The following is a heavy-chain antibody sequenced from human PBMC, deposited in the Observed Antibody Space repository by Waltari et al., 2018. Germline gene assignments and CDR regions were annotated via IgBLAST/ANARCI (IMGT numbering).Heavy chain of an antibody. CDR1: GGSISSYY. V-gene: IGHV4-59*01. D-gene: IGHD2-2*02. Sequence: QVQLQESGPGLVKPSETLSLTCTVSGGSISSYYWSWIRQPPGKGLEWIGSIYYSGSTNYNPPLKSRVTISVATSKSQFSLKLGSVTAADTAVYSCASGLHTPGDYWGQGTLVTVSS. CDR2: IYYSGST. J-gene: IGHJ4*02. CDR3: ASGLHTPGDY.